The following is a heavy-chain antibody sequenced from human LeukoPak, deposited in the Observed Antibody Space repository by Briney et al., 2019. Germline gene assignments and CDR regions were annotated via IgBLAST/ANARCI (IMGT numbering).Heavy chain of an antibody. Sequence: GGSLRLSCAASGFTFDDYGMSWVRQAPGKGLEWVSGISWNSGSIGYADSVKGRFTISRDNAKNSLYLQMNSLRAEDMALYYCAKAYNWSDHQAFDYWGQGTLVTVSS. D-gene: IGHD1-20*01. V-gene: IGHV3-9*03. CDR2: ISWNSGSI. CDR3: AKAYNWSDHQAFDY. J-gene: IGHJ4*02. CDR1: GFTFDDYG.